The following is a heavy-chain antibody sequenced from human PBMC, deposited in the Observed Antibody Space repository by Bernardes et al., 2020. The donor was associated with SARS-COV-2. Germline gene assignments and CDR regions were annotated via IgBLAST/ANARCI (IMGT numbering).Heavy chain of an antibody. V-gene: IGHV3-43*01. CDR2: ISWDGGSA. CDR3: AKDIASSDYYSHYDN. D-gene: IGHD3-3*01. Sequence: GGSLRLSCAASGFKFDDYTMHWVRQAPGKGLEWVSLISWDGGSANYAESVKGRFTISRDNSKKSLYLQMNSLRPEDTALYYCAKDIASSDYYSHYDNWGQGTLVTVSS. CDR1: GFKFDDYT. J-gene: IGHJ4*02.